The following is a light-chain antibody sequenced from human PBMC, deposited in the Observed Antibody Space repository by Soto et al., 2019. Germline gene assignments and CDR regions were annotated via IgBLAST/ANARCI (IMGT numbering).Light chain of an antibody. CDR1: QSILSSSNNKNF. CDR2: WAS. Sequence: DIVMTQSPDSLAVSLGERAAINCKSSQSILSSSNNKNFLAWYQQKPGQPPKLLIYWASTRESGVPDRFSGSGSGTDFTLTISSLQAEDVAVYYCQQYYSTPYTIGQGTKLEIK. J-gene: IGKJ2*01. CDR3: QQYYSTPYT. V-gene: IGKV4-1*01.